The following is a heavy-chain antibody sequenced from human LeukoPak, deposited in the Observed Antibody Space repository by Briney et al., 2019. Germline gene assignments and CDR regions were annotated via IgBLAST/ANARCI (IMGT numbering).Heavy chain of an antibody. V-gene: IGHV4-59*01. Sequence: SETLSLTCTVSGGSISSYYWSWIQQPPGKGLEWIGYIYYSGSTNYNPSLKSRVTISVDTSKNQFSLKLSSVTAADTAVYYCARAAAGGGYNSDYWGQGTLVTVSS. CDR2: IYYSGST. CDR3: ARAAAGGGYNSDY. J-gene: IGHJ4*02. CDR1: GGSISSYY. D-gene: IGHD5-24*01.